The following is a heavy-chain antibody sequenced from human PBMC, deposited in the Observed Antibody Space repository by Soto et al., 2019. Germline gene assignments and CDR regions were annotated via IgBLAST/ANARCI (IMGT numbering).Heavy chain of an antibody. D-gene: IGHD6-13*01. CDR2: IYHSGST. Sequence: SETLSLTCGVSGDSIRSDYYWGWIRQPPGKGLEWIGSIYHSGSTYYNPSLKSRVTISVDTSKNQFSLKLSSVTAADTAVYYCARARIAAAVPYYFDYWGQGTLVTVSS. J-gene: IGHJ4*02. CDR3: ARARIAAAVPYYFDY. V-gene: IGHV4-38-2*01. CDR1: GDSIRSDYY.